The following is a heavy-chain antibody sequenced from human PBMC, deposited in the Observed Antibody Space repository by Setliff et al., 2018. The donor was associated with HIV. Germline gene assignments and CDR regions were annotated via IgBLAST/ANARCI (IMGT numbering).Heavy chain of an antibody. CDR2: IRQDGSDK. Sequence: GGSLRLSCAASGFTFSSYAMSWVRQAPGKGLQWVANIRQDGSDKYYVDSLRGRFIIFRDNAKNSLYLQINSLRAEDTAVYYCARDRTVVTPIFNYYNGLDVWGQGTTVTVSS. CDR3: ARDRTVVTPIFNYYNGLDV. V-gene: IGHV3-7*01. D-gene: IGHD2-21*02. J-gene: IGHJ6*02. CDR1: GFTFSSYA.